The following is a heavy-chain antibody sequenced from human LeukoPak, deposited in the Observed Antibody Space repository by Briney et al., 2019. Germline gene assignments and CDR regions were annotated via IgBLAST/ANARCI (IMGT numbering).Heavy chain of an antibody. Sequence: GGSLRLSCVASGFGLSGSGMTWVRQAPGKGLEWISYISVSGGIIYYAESVRGRFTISRDNSKNTLYLQMNSLRAEDTAVYYCARAEPGYSSGWYVDAFDIWGQGTMVTVSS. CDR1: GFGLSGSG. CDR3: ARAEPGYSSGWYVDAFDI. V-gene: IGHV3-48*01. D-gene: IGHD6-19*01. CDR2: ISVSGGII. J-gene: IGHJ3*02.